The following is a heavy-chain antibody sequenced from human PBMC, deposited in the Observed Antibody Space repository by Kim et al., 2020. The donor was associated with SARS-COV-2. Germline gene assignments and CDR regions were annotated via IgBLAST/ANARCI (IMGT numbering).Heavy chain of an antibody. CDR3: ARGHYGDYVAYYYYGMDV. CDR2: ISSSSSTI. Sequence: GGSLRLSCAASGFTFSSYSMNWVRQAPGKGLEWVSYISSSSSTIYYADSVKGRFTISRDNAKNSLYLQMNSLRAEDTAVYYCARGHYGDYVAYYYYGMDVWVQGTTVTVSS. J-gene: IGHJ6*02. V-gene: IGHV3-48*04. D-gene: IGHD4-17*01. CDR1: GFTFSSYS.